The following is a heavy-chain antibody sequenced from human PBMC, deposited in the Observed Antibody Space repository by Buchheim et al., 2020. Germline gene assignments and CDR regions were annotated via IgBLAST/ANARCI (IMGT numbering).Heavy chain of an antibody. CDR1: GYIFDKYV. CDR3: ARDGNWNNWFDS. D-gene: IGHD1-1*01. CDR2: INAGNGNT. J-gene: IGHJ5*01. Sequence: QVQFVQSGAEVKKPGASVKISCKASGYIFDKYVMHWVRQAPGQRPEWMGSINAGNGNTKYSQKFQGRVTITKDTSENTAYMDLRRLRFNDTAVYYCARDGNWNNWFDSWGPGTL. V-gene: IGHV1-3*01.